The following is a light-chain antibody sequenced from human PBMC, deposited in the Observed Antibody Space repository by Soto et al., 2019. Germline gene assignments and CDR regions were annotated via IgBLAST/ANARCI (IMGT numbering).Light chain of an antibody. CDR3: QQYHTYPPLT. CDR2: AAS. V-gene: IGKV1-8*01. Sequence: AIRMTQSPSSFSASTGDRVTITCRASQDISSYLAWYQQKPGKVPKVLIYAASTLQSGVPSRFSGSGSGTDFTLTISGLQSEDFATYYCQQYHTYPPLTFGGGTKVEIK. J-gene: IGKJ4*01. CDR1: QDISSY.